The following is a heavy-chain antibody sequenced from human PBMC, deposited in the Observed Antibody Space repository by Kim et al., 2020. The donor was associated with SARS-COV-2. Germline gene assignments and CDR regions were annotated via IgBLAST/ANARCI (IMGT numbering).Heavy chain of an antibody. CDR3: ARGLYYESESQSDYYNGMAV. V-gene: IGHV3-30-3*01. J-gene: IGHJ6*02. CDR1: GVSFDSSA. D-gene: IGHD3-10*01. CDR2: ITFDGRNK. Sequence: GGSLRLSCAASGVSFDSSAMNWVRQAPGKGLEWVAVITFDGRNKAYADSVKGRFTISRDNSKSTLHLQMNSLRVEDTALYYCARGLYYESESQSDYYNGMAVWGQGTRLTVS.